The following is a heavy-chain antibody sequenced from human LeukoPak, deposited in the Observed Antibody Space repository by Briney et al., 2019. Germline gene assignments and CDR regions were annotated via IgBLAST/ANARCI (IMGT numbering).Heavy chain of an antibody. CDR3: ARDPLGSGYYGNYYGMDV. CDR2: IYYSGST. V-gene: IGHV4-59*01. CDR1: GGSISSYY. D-gene: IGHD3-3*01. J-gene: IGHJ6*02. Sequence: SETLSLTCTVSGGSISSYYWSWIRQPPGKGLEWIGYIYYSGSTNYNPSLKSRVTISVGTSKNQFSLKLSSVTAADTAVYYCARDPLGSGYYGNYYGMDVWGQGTTVTVSS.